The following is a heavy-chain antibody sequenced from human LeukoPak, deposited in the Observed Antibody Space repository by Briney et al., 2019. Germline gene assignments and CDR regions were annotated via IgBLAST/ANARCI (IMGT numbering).Heavy chain of an antibody. Sequence: SETLSLTCTVSGGSISSSSYYWGWIRQPPGKGLEWIGSIYYSGSTYYNPSLKSRVTISVDTSKNQFSLKLSSVTAADTAVYYCARAFCSNYGSYFDYWGQGTLVTVSS. D-gene: IGHD4-4*01. CDR1: GGSISSSSYY. CDR2: IYYSGST. CDR3: ARAFCSNYGSYFDY. J-gene: IGHJ4*02. V-gene: IGHV4-39*01.